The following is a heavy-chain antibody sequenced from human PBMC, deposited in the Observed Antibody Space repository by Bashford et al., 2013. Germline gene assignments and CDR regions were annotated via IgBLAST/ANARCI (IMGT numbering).Heavy chain of an antibody. CDR2: INPYSGGT. CDR1: GYTFTGYY. CDR3: ARDEEESRFSH. V-gene: IGHV1-2*02. D-gene: IGHD3-10*01. Sequence: ASVKVSCKASGYTFTGYYMHWVRQAPGQGLEWMGWINPYSGGTNYAQKFQGRVTMTRETSIRTAYMELSSLRSDDTAVYYCARDEEESRFSHWGQGTLVTVSS. J-gene: IGHJ4*02.